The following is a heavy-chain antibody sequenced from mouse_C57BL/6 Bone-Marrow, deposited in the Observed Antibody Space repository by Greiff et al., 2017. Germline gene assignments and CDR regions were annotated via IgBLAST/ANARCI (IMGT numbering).Heavy chain of an antibody. CDR2: IYPRSGNT. V-gene: IGHV1-81*01. J-gene: IGHJ4*01. CDR3: ARFWMDY. Sequence: VKLQQSVAELARPGASVKLSCKASGYTFTSYGISWVKQRTGQGLEWIGEIYPRSGNTYYNEKFKGKATLTADKSSSTAYMELRSLTSEDSAVYFCARFWMDYWGQGTSVTVSS. CDR1: GYTFTSYG.